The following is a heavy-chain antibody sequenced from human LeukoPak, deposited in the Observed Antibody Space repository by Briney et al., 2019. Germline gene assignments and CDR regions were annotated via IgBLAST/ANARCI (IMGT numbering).Heavy chain of an antibody. CDR3: ATAYTYGFPNFDY. CDR2: ISSRGSTL. D-gene: IGHD5-18*01. J-gene: IGHJ4*02. CDR1: GFTFSSYE. V-gene: IGHV3-48*03. Sequence: GGSLRLSCAASGFTFSSYEMNWVRQAPGKGLEWVSYISSRGSTLYFPDSLKGRFTISRDNAKNSLYLQMNSLRAEDTAVYYCATAYTYGFPNFDYWGQGTLVTVSS.